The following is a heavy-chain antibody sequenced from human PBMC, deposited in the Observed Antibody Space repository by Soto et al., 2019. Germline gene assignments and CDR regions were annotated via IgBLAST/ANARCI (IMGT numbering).Heavy chain of an antibody. CDR3: AREASGYDF. J-gene: IGHJ1*01. CDR1: GGTFSSFG. Sequence: VASVKVSCKASGGTFSSFGISWVRQAPGQGLEWMGGTIPVFGRPNYAQRFRGRLTITADESTNTSYMELIDLTSEDTAVYYCAREASGYDFWGQGTQVTVSS. V-gene: IGHV1-69*13. D-gene: IGHD5-12*01. CDR2: TIPVFGRP.